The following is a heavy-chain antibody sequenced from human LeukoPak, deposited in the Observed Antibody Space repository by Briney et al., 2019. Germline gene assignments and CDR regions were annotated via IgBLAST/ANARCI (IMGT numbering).Heavy chain of an antibody. CDR1: GFTFSNYA. CDR3: AKDRSYDILTGGWFDP. CDR2: ISWNSGSI. J-gene: IGHJ5*02. Sequence: GGSLRLSCEASGFTFSNYAMSWVRQAPGKGLEWVSGISWNSGSIGYADSVKGRFTISRDNAKNSLYLQMNSLRAEDTALYYCAKDRSYDILTGGWFDPWGQGTLVTVSS. V-gene: IGHV3-9*01. D-gene: IGHD3-9*01.